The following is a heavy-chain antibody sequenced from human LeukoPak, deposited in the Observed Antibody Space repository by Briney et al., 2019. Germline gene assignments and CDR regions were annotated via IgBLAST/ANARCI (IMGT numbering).Heavy chain of an antibody. J-gene: IGHJ4*02. CDR2: IYYSGST. V-gene: IGHV4-39*07. CDR1: GGSISSSSYY. Sequence: SETLSLTCTVSGGSISSSSYYWGWIRQPPGKGLEWIGSIYYSGSTYYNPSLKSRVTISVDTSKNQFSLKLSSVTAADTAVYYCAREVTAMAIGLDYWGQGTLVTVSS. CDR3: AREVTAMAIGLDY. D-gene: IGHD5-18*01.